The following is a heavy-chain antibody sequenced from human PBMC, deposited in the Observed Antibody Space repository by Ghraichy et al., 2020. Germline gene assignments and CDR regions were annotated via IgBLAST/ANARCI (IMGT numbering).Heavy chain of an antibody. D-gene: IGHD4-23*01. J-gene: IGHJ4*02. CDR3: VREWSYGGFRRNFDY. Sequence: GGSLRLSCAASGFTFRSYEMNWVRQAPGKGLEWLSYISGSGNTIYYADSVKGRFTISRDNARNSLYLQMNSLRSEDTAVYLCVREWSYGGFRRNFDYWGQGTLVTVSS. CDR2: ISGSGNTI. CDR1: GFTFRSYE. V-gene: IGHV3-48*03.